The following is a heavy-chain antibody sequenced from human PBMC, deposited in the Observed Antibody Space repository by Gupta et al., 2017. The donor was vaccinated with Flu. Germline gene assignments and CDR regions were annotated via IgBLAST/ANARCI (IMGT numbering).Heavy chain of an antibody. CDR3: AEARAGDYNHYYGMDV. D-gene: IGHD4-11*01. CDR1: GGTFLSYA. CDR2: IIPVFGTA. J-gene: IGHJ6*02. Sequence: QVQLVQSGAEVKKPGSSVKVSCQASGGTFLSYAISWVRQAPGQGLEWMGGIIPVFGTAKYEQKFQGRVTIIADKATRTAYMELNSLTSEDTAVYYCAEARAGDYNHYYGMDVWGPGTTVTVSS. V-gene: IGHV1-69*06.